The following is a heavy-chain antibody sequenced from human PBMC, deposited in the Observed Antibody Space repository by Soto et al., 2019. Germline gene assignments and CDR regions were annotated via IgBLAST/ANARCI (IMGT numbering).Heavy chain of an antibody. Sequence: ASVKVSCKASGYTFTSYDINWVRQATGQGLEWMGWMNPNSGNTGYAQKFQGRVTMTRNTSISTAYMELSSLRSEDTAVYYCARSYYDFWSGYYTDWFXPWGQGTLVTVSS. D-gene: IGHD3-3*01. V-gene: IGHV1-8*01. CDR1: GYTFTSYD. CDR3: ARSYYDFWSGYYTDWFXP. CDR2: MNPNSGNT. J-gene: IGHJ5*02.